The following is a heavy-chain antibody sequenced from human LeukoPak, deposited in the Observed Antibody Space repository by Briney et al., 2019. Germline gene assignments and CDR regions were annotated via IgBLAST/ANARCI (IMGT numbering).Heavy chain of an antibody. CDR2: IYSGGST. CDR3: ARASSWGYFDY. J-gene: IGHJ4*02. D-gene: IGHD2-2*01. Sequence: GGSLRLSCAASGFTVSSNYMSWVRQAPGKGLEWVSVIYSGGSTYYAGSVKGRFNISRDNSKNTLYLQMNSLRADDTAVYYCARASSWGYFDYWGQGTLVTVSS. CDR1: GFTVSSNY. V-gene: IGHV3-53*01.